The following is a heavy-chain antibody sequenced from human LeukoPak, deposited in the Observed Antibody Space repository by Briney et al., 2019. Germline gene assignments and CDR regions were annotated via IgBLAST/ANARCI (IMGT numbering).Heavy chain of an antibody. CDR1: GGSISSSFYY. CDR2: IYYSGST. V-gene: IGHV4-39*07. Sequence: SKTLSLTCTVSGGSISSSFYYWGWIRQPPGKGLEWIGSIYYSGSTNYNPSLKSRVTISVDTSKNQFSLKLSSVTAADTAVYYCARGVPITMVRGVIIDHNDYWGQGTLVTVSS. J-gene: IGHJ4*02. CDR3: ARGVPITMVRGVIIDHNDY. D-gene: IGHD3-10*01.